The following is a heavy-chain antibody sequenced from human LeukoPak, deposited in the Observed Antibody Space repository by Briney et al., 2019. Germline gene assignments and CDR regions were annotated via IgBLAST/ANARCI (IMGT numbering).Heavy chain of an antibody. CDR2: ISGSGDTT. CDR1: GFTFSSYA. Sequence: PGVSLRLSCAASGFTFSSYAMNWVRQAPGKGLEWVSFISGSGDTTYYADSVKGRFTISRDSSKNTLYLQMNSLRAEDTAVYYCAKDPYSSSWTHYFDYWGQGTLVTVSS. J-gene: IGHJ4*02. D-gene: IGHD6-13*01. V-gene: IGHV3-23*01. CDR3: AKDPYSSSWTHYFDY.